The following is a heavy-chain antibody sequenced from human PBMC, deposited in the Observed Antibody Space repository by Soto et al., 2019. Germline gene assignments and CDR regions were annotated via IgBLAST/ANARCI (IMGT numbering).Heavy chain of an antibody. D-gene: IGHD2-8*01. J-gene: IGHJ4*02. CDR1: GGSISSGGYY. CDR3: ARESRRYWTNGVCYEGNFDY. V-gene: IGHV4-31*03. Sequence: QVQLQESGPGLVKPSQTLSLTCTVSGGSISSGGYYWSWIRQHPGKGLEWIGYIYYSGSTYYNPSLKSRVTISVDTSKNQFSLKLSSVTAADTAVYYCARESRRYWTNGVCYEGNFDYWGQGTLVTVSS. CDR2: IYYSGST.